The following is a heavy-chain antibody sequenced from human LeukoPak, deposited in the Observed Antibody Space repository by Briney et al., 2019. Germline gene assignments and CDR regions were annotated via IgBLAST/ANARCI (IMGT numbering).Heavy chain of an antibody. CDR3: ARGPGLKQLAPGDY. V-gene: IGHV1-2*02. J-gene: IGHJ4*02. CDR1: GYTFTGYY. Sequence: GASVKVSCKASGYTFTGYYMHWVRQAPGQGLEWMGWINPNSGGTNYAQKFQGRVTMTRDTSISTAYMELSRLRSDDTAVYYCARGPGLKQLAPGDYWGQGTLVTVSS. D-gene: IGHD6-6*01. CDR2: INPNSGGT.